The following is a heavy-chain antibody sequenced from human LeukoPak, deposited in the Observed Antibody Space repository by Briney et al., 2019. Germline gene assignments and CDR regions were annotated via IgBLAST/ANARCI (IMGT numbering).Heavy chain of an antibody. V-gene: IGHV3-15*07. CDR2: IKSKTDGGTT. J-gene: IGHJ6*02. CDR3: TTDHPLYYYYGMDV. Sequence: PGGSLRLSCEASGFTFSNAWMNWVRQAPGKGLEWVGRIKSKTDGGTTDYAAPVKGRFTISRDDSKNTLYLQMNSLKTEDTAVYYCTTDHPLYYYYGMDVWGQGTTVTVSS. CDR1: GFTFSNAW.